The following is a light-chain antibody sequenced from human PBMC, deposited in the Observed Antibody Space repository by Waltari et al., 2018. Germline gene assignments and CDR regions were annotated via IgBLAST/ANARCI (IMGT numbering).Light chain of an antibody. CDR3: LQSSNWYT. CDR1: QSVSSY. Sequence: IVLTQSPATLSLSPGERVTLSCRASQSVSSYLAWYQLKPGQAPRLLIYGASNRATGIPARFSGSASGTDFTLTINSLEPEDFAVYYCLQSSNWYTFGQG. CDR2: GAS. V-gene: IGKV3-11*01. J-gene: IGKJ2*01.